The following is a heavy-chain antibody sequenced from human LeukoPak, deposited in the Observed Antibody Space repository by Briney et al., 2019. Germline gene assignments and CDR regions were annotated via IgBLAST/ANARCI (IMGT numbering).Heavy chain of an antibody. V-gene: IGHV1-46*01. Sequence: ASVKVSCKASGYTFTNSYLHWVRQAPGQGLEWMGMIYPRDGSTSYAQNFQGRVTVTRDTSTTTVHMELRGLRSEDTAVYYCARDQEGFDYWGQGTVVTVSS. CDR3: ARDQEGFDY. J-gene: IGHJ4*02. CDR2: IYPRDGST. CDR1: GYTFTNSY.